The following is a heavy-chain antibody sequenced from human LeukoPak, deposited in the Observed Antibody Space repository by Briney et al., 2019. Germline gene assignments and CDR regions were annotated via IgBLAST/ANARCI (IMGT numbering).Heavy chain of an antibody. D-gene: IGHD6-19*01. V-gene: IGHV3-7*01. CDR2: IKQDGSEK. J-gene: IGHJ4*02. Sequence: GGSLRLSCAASGFTFSSYWMSWVRQAPGKGLEWVANIKQDGSEKYYVDSVTGRFPISRDNATNTLYLQMNSLRAEDTAVYYCARLGVAGGYWGQGTLVTVSS. CDR3: ARLGVAGGY. CDR1: GFTFSSYW.